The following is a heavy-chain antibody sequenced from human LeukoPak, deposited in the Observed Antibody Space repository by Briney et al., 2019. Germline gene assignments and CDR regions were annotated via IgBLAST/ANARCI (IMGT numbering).Heavy chain of an antibody. Sequence: EASVKVSCKASGYTFTSYDINWVRQATGQGLEWMGWMNPNSGNTGYAQKFQGRVTMTRNTSISTAYMELSSLRSEDTAVYYCARVAGNCGGDCYRLVYWGQGTLVTVAS. CDR1: GYTFTSYD. D-gene: IGHD2-21*01. J-gene: IGHJ4*02. CDR3: ARVAGNCGGDCYRLVY. CDR2: MNPNSGNT. V-gene: IGHV1-8*01.